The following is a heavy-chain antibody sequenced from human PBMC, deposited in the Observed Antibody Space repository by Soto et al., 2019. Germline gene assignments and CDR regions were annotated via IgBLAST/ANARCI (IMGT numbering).Heavy chain of an antibody. Sequence: PGGSLRLSCAASGFTVSSNYMSWVHQAPGKGLEWVSVIYSGGSTYYADSVKGRFTISRDNSKNTLYLQMNSLRAEDTAVYYCAREVVGAINYYGMDVWGQGTTVTVSS. D-gene: IGHD1-26*01. V-gene: IGHV3-53*01. CDR1: GFTVSSNY. J-gene: IGHJ6*02. CDR3: AREVVGAINYYGMDV. CDR2: IYSGGST.